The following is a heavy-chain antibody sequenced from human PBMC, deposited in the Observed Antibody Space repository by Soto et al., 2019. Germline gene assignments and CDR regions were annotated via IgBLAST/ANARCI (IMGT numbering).Heavy chain of an antibody. CDR3: AHGAGWLFDY. D-gene: IGHD6-19*01. J-gene: IGHJ4*02. Sequence: QITLEKSGPALVKPTQTLTLTCTFSGFSLNTRAVGVGWIRQPPGKALEWLAFIYWDDNKYYSPSLKSRLTITKDTSKNQVVLTMTNTGPVDTATYYCAHGAGWLFDYWGQGTQVNVSS. CDR1: GFSLNTRAVG. V-gene: IGHV2-5*02. CDR2: IYWDDNK.